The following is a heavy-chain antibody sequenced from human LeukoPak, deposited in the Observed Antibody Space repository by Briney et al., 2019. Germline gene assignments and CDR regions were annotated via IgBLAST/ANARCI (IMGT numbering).Heavy chain of an antibody. D-gene: IGHD3-9*01. V-gene: IGHV4-59*05. J-gene: IGHJ5*02. CDR2: IYYSGST. CDR1: GGSISSYY. Sequence: SETLSLTCTVSGGSISSYYWSWIRQPPGKGLEWIGSIYYSGSTYYNPSLKSRVTVSVDTSKNQFSLKLSSVTAADTAVYYCARLVSGWFDPWGQGTLVTVSS. CDR3: ARLVSGWFDP.